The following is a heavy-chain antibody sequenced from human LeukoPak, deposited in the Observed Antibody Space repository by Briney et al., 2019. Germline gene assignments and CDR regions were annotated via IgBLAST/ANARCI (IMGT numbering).Heavy chain of an antibody. CDR3: ARHVGNSGSGSYLTYFDY. D-gene: IGHD3-10*01. V-gene: IGHV4-30-4*01. Sequence: SSETLSLTCTVSGGSISSGDYCWSWIRQPPGKGLEWIGHIYYSGSTHYNPSLKSRVTISVDTSKNQFSLKLSSVTAADTAVYYCARHVGNSGSGSYLTYFDYWGQGTLVTVSS. J-gene: IGHJ4*02. CDR2: IYYSGST. CDR1: GGSISSGDYC.